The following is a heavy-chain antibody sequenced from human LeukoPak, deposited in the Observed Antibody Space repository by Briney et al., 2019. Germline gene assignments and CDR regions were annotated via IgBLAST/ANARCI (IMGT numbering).Heavy chain of an antibody. CDR3: AKSPYYDSSYFDY. Sequence: GGSLRLSCAASGFTFSSYAMSWVRQAPGKGLEWVSAISGSGGSTYYADSVKGRFTISRDNSKNTLYLQINSLRAEDTAVYYCAKSPYYDSSYFDYWGQGTLVTVSS. V-gene: IGHV3-23*01. D-gene: IGHD3-22*01. CDR1: GFTFSSYA. J-gene: IGHJ4*02. CDR2: ISGSGGST.